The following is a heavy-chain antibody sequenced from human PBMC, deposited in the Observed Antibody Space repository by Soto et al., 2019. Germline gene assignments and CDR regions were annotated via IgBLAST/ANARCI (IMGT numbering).Heavy chain of an antibody. CDR3: ARATQSYYDTSGYYSYVH. CDR1: GFIFSSYA. D-gene: IGHD3-22*01. J-gene: IGHJ4*02. CDR2: ISGSGGSK. Sequence: PGGSLRLSCAASGFIFSSYAMSWVRQAPGKGLEWVAAISGSGGSKGYADSVKGRFTISRDNAKSSLYLQMNNLRAEDTAFYFCARATQSYYDTSGYYSYVHWGQGAQVTVSS. V-gene: IGHV3-20*04.